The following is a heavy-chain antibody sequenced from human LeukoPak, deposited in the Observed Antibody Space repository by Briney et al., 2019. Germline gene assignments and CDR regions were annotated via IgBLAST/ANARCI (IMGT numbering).Heavy chain of an antibody. J-gene: IGHJ4*02. D-gene: IGHD3-22*01. Sequence: SETLSLTCTVSGGSISSYYWSWIRQPPGKGLEWIGEINHSGSTNYNPSLKSRVTISVDTSKNQFSLKLSSVTAADTAVYYCARGDSSILFDYWGQGTLVTVSS. CDR2: INHSGST. V-gene: IGHV4-34*01. CDR3: ARGDSSILFDY. CDR1: GGSISSYY.